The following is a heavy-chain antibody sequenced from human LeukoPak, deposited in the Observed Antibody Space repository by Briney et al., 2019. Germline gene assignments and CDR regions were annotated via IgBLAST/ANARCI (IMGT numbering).Heavy chain of an antibody. J-gene: IGHJ3*02. D-gene: IGHD3-16*01. Sequence: ASVKVSCKASGYTFSSYYIHCVRQAPGQGLEWMGIINPSGGSTNYAQKFQGRVTMTRDTSTSTVYMELSSLRSEDTAVYYCARDSKGGAFDIWGQGTMVTVSS. CDR2: INPSGGST. CDR3: ARDSKGGAFDI. CDR1: GYTFSSYY. V-gene: IGHV1-46*01.